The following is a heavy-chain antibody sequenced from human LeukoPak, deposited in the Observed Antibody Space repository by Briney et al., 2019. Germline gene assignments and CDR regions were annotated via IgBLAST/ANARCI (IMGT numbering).Heavy chain of an antibody. D-gene: IGHD3-22*01. Sequence: SETLSLTCTVSGGSISSSSYYWGWIRQPPGKGLEWIGSIYYSGSTYYNPSLKSRVTISVDTSKNQFSLKLSSVTAADTAVYYCARANDYYDSSGYAFDIWGQGTMVTVSS. V-gene: IGHV4-39*07. CDR2: IYYSGST. CDR1: GGSISSSSYY. CDR3: ARANDYYDSSGYAFDI. J-gene: IGHJ3*02.